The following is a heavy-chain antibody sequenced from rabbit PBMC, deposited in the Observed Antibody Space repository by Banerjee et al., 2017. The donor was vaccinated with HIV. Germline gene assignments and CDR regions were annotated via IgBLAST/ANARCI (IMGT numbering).Heavy chain of an antibody. J-gene: IGHJ4*01. D-gene: IGHD4-1*01. CDR2: IYTGDGRT. Sequence: QSLEESGGDLVKPGASLTLTCTASGFDFSTNTMCWVRQAPGKGLEWIGDIYTGDGRTYYASWAKGRFTISKTSSTTVTLQMTSLTAADTATYFCARDLAGVIGWNFNLWGPGTLVTVS. V-gene: IGHV1S40*01. CDR3: ARDLAGVIGWNFNL. CDR1: GFDFSTNT.